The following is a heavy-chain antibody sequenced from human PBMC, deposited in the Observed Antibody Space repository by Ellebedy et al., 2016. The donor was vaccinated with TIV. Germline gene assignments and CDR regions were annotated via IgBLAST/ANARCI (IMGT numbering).Heavy chain of an antibody. Sequence: AASVKVSCKASGYTFTSYYMHWMRQAPGQGLEWMGIINPSDGSTSYAQKLQGRVTMTRDTSTSTVYLELGSLRSDDTAVYYCARMYSRGSYYFDYWGQGTLVTVSS. D-gene: IGHD6-19*01. CDR3: ARMYSRGSYYFDY. J-gene: IGHJ4*02. CDR1: GYTFTSYY. CDR2: INPSDGST. V-gene: IGHV1-46*04.